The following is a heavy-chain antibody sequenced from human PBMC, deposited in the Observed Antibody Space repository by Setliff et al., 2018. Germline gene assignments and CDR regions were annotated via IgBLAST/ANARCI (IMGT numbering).Heavy chain of an antibody. CDR3: AGTYYNFWSALDYYYYGMDV. CDR1: GGTFSSYA. CDR2: IIPIFGTA. Sequence: SVKVSCKASGGTFSSYAISWVRQAPGQGLEWMGGIIPIFGTANYAQKFQGRVTITADESTSTAYMELSSLRSEDAAVYYCAGTYYNFWSALDYYYYGMDVWGQGTTVTVSS. D-gene: IGHD3-3*01. V-gene: IGHV1-69*13. J-gene: IGHJ6*02.